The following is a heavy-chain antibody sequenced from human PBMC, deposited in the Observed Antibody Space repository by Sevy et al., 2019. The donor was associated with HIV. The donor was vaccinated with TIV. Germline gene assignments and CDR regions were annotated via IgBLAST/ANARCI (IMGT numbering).Heavy chain of an antibody. CDR3: AKDNDFWSGDHDAFDI. CDR2: ISWNSGSI. Sequence: GGSLRLSCAASGFTFDDYAMHWVRQAPGKGLEWVSGISWNSGSIGYADSVKGRFTISRDNAKNSLYLQMNSLRAGDTALYYCAKDNDFWSGDHDAFDIWGQGTMVTVSS. D-gene: IGHD3-3*01. V-gene: IGHV3-9*01. J-gene: IGHJ3*02. CDR1: GFTFDDYA.